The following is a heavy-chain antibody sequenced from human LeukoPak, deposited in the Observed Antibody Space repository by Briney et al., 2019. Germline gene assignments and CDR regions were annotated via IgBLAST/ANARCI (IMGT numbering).Heavy chain of an antibody. CDR3: ARVYSSSIQYYYYYYMDV. Sequence: GGSLRLSCAASGFTFGSYGMNWVRQAPGKGLEWVAFIRYDGSNKYYADSVKGRFTISRDNSKNTLYLQMNSLRAEDTAVYYCARVYSSSIQYYYYYYMDVWGKGTTVTVSS. J-gene: IGHJ6*03. V-gene: IGHV3-30*02. D-gene: IGHD6-13*01. CDR2: IRYDGSNK. CDR1: GFTFGSYG.